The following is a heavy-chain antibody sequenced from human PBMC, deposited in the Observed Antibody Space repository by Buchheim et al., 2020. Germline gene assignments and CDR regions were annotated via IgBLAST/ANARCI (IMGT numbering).Heavy chain of an antibody. D-gene: IGHD5-18*01. V-gene: IGHV3-30*18. CDR2: ISYDGSET. J-gene: IGHJ6*03. CDR1: GFTFGSFG. Sequence: QVQLVESGGGVVQPGRSLRLSCAASGFTFGSFGIHWVRQAPGKGLEWVALISYDGSETYYGDTVEGRFTISRDNSKNTLYLQMNSLRAEDTAVYYCAKKGGYRSGSTYYYYYMDVWGKGTT. CDR3: AKKGGYRSGSTYYYYYMDV.